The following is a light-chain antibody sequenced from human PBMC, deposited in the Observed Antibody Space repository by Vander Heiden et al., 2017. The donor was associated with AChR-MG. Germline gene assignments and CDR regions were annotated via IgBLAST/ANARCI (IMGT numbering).Light chain of an antibody. CDR1: SLRSYY. CDR2: GKN. V-gene: IGLV3-19*01. Sequence: SSELTQDPAVSVALGQTVRITCQGDSLRSYYASWYQQKPGQATVIVIYGKNNRPSEIPDRVSGSSSGNTASLTITGAQAEDEADYYCNSRDSSGNHLNVVFGGGTKLTVL. J-gene: IGLJ2*01. CDR3: NSRDSSGNHLNVV.